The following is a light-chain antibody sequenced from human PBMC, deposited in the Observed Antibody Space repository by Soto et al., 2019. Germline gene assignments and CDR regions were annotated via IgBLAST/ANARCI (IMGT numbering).Light chain of an antibody. V-gene: IGKV3-20*01. CDR2: GAS. CDR1: ESFARTY. J-gene: IGKJ4*01. CDR3: QQYGASPLT. Sequence: EIVLTQSPGTLSLSPGERAILSCRASESFARTYLAWYQQKPGQAPRLLIHGASSRATGIPDRFSGSNSGTDFTLTISRLEPEDSAVYYCQQYGASPLTFGGGTNVEIK.